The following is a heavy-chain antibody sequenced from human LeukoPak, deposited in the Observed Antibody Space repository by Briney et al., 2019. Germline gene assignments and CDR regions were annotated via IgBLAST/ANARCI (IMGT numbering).Heavy chain of an antibody. CDR3: AKDPRYSKPAVKRYYGMDV. J-gene: IGHJ6*02. V-gene: IGHV3-30*18. D-gene: IGHD4-11*01. CDR2: ISYDGSNK. CDR1: GFTFSSYG. Sequence: GRSLRLSRAASGFTFSSYGMHWVRQAPGKGLEWVAVISYDGSNKYYADSVKGRFTISRDNSKNTLYLQMNSLRAEDTAVYYCAKDPRYSKPAVKRYYGMDVWGQGTTVTVSS.